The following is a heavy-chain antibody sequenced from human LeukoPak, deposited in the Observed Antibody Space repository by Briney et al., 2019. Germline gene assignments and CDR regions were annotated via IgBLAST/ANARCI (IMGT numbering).Heavy chain of an antibody. J-gene: IGHJ4*02. V-gene: IGHV4-39*01. Sequence: IYYSGSPYYNPSLKSRVTICEDTAKNQFSQKQRPVTAGGPAVYYCARHFRSGGWSTVIDYWGQGTLVTVSS. CDR3: ARHFRSGGWSTVIDY. CDR2: IYYSGSP. D-gene: IGHD3-3*01.